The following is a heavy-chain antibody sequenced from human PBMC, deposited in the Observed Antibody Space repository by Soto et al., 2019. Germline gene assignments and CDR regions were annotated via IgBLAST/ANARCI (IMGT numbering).Heavy chain of an antibody. J-gene: IGHJ4*02. CDR1: GGSISSYY. CDR2: IYYSGST. CDR3: ARRYGASFDY. V-gene: IGHV4-59*01. D-gene: IGHD4-17*01. Sequence: PSETLSLTGSVSGGSISSYYWSWIRQPPGKGLEWIGYIYYSGSTNYNPSLKSRVTISVDTSKNQFSLKLSSVTAADTAVYYCARRYGASFDYWGQGTLVTSPQ.